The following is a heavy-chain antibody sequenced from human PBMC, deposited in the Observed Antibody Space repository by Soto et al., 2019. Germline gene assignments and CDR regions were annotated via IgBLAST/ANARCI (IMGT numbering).Heavy chain of an antibody. CDR2: IKQDGGEK. CDR3: AGVPFGSGTVADC. V-gene: IGHV3-7*05. Sequence: PGGSLTLSCVASGFTFSHYWMSWVRQAPGKGLEWVANIKQDGGEKYYVDSVKGRFTISRDNAKNSVYLQMNSLRAEDTAAYYWAGVPFGSGTVADCWGQGNLVTVSS. D-gene: IGHD3-10*01. J-gene: IGHJ4*02. CDR1: GFTFSHYW.